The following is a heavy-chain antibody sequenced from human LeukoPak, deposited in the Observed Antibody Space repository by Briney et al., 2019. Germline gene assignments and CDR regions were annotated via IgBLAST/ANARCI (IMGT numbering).Heavy chain of an antibody. J-gene: IGHJ5*02. V-gene: IGHV4-39*01. CDR1: GGSISSSSYY. CDR3: ARQTGWFDP. Sequence: SETLSLTCTVSGGSISSSSYYWGWIRQPSGKGLEWIGSIYYSGSTYYNPSLKSRVTISVDTSKNQFSLKLSSVTAADTAVYYCARQTGWFDPWGQGTLVTVSS. CDR2: IYYSGST.